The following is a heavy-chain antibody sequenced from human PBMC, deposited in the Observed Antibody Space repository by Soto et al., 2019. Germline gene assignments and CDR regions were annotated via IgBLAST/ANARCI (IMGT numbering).Heavy chain of an antibody. Sequence: QVQLVEAGGGLVKPGGPLRLPCAASGFAFSDPYMSWIRQAPGKGLEWISYISSSGSTIYYACSVKGRFTISRDNAKKSLYVQMDRLTAADTEVYYCARGVAWVTTPFDYWGQGTQVTVSS. V-gene: IGHV3-11*01. CDR2: ISSSGSTI. CDR1: GFAFSDPY. CDR3: ARGVAWVTTPFDY. D-gene: IGHD2-21*02. J-gene: IGHJ4*02.